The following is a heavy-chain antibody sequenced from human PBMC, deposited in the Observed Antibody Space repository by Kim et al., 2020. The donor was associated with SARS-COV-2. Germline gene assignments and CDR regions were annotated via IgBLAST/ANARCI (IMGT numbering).Heavy chain of an antibody. CDR2: IWYDGTNK. V-gene: IGHV3-33*06. D-gene: IGHD3-10*01. Sequence: GGSLRLSCAASGFTFSSYGIHWVRQAPGKGLEWMAVIWYDGTNKYYADSVKGRFTISRDNSKNTLYLQMNSLRAEDTAVYYCAKDRGWFRELLSFDYWGQGTLVTVSS. J-gene: IGHJ4*02. CDR1: GFTFSSYG. CDR3: AKDRGWFRELLSFDY.